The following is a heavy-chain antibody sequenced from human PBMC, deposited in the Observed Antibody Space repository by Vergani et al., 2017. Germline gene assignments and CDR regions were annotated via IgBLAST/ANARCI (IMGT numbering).Heavy chain of an antibody. CDR2: IYSGGSST. CDR3: AKEGNYYYYMDV. CDR1: GFTFSSYA. V-gene: IGHV3-23*03. J-gene: IGHJ6*03. Sequence: EVQLVESGGGLVQPGRSLRLSCAASGFTFSSYAMSWVRQAPGKGLEWVSVIYSGGSSTYYADSVKGRFTISRDNSKNTLYLQMNSLRAEDTAVYYCAKEGNYYYYMDVWGKGTTVTVSS.